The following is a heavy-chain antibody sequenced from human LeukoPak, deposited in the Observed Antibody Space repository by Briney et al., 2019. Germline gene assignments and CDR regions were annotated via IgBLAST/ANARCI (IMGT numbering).Heavy chain of an antibody. CDR1: GYTFTGYY. CDR3: ARDAAYYYDSSGYYAA. V-gene: IGHV1-2*02. Sequence: GASVKVSCKASGYTFTGYYMHWVRQAPGQGLEWMGWINPNSGGTNYAQKSQGRVTMTRDTSISTAYMELSRLRTDDTAVYYCARDAAYYYDSSGYYAAWGQGTLVTVSS. D-gene: IGHD3-22*01. J-gene: IGHJ4*02. CDR2: INPNSGGT.